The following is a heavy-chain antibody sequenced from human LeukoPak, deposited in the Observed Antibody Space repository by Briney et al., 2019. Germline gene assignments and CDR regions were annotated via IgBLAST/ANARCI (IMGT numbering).Heavy chain of an antibody. D-gene: IGHD3-10*01. V-gene: IGHV4-59*11. CDR2: IYYTGST. CDR3: ARGGVAAKYYFDF. J-gene: IGHJ4*02. CDR1: GGSISPLY. Sequence: SETLSLTCTVSGGSISPLYWSWIRQPTGKGLEFIGYIYYTGSTNFNPSLKSRVALSVDTSKNQISLKLNSVTAADTAVYYCARGGVAAKYYFDFWGQGTLVTVSS.